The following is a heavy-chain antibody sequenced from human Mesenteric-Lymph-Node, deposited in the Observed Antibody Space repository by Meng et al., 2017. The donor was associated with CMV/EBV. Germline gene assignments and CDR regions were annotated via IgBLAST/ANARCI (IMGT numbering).Heavy chain of an antibody. J-gene: IGHJ4*02. D-gene: IGHD3-10*01. Sequence: GESLKISCTASGFTFGDHVMSWVRQAPGQGLEWVGFIRHKAYGGTTEYAASVKGRITISRDDSKNIAYLQMNSLKTEDTGIYYCTRDWPGDGLDYWGQGTLVTVSS. CDR1: GFTFGDHV. V-gene: IGHV3-49*04. CDR2: IRHKAYGGTT. CDR3: TRDWPGDGLDY.